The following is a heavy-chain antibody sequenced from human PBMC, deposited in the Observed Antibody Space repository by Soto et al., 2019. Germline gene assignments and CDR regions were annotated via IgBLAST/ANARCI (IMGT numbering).Heavy chain of an antibody. CDR3: AKPSEPFRAPYYFDS. Sequence: QVQLVESGGGVVQPGRSLGLSCAASGFTFSNYGMHWVRQAPGKGLEWVAIISYDGSVKYFGDSVKGRFTISRDDSQHTLFLQMSSLSAEDTAVYYCAKPSEPFRAPYYFDSWGQGTLVTVSS. CDR2: ISYDGSVK. V-gene: IGHV3-30*18. J-gene: IGHJ4*02. CDR1: GFTFSNYG. D-gene: IGHD1-26*01.